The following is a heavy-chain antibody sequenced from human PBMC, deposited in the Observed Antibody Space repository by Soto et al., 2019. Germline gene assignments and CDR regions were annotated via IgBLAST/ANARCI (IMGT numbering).Heavy chain of an antibody. Sequence: ASVKVSCKASGYTFTGYYMHWVRQAPGQGLEWMGWINPNSGGTNYAQKFQGWVTMTRDTSISTAYMELSRLRSDDMAVYYCARDGAVAGSSLDYWGQGTLVTVSS. J-gene: IGHJ4*02. CDR1: GYTFTGYY. CDR2: INPNSGGT. D-gene: IGHD6-19*01. V-gene: IGHV1-2*04. CDR3: ARDGAVAGSSLDY.